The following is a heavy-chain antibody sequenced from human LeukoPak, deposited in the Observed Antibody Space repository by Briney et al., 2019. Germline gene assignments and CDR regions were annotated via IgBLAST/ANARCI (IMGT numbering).Heavy chain of an antibody. CDR3: ARTPYYDYVRGSYRYELYYFDY. V-gene: IGHV4-59*08. D-gene: IGHD3-16*02. Sequence: RASETLSLTCTVSGGSMSSYYWSWIRQSPGKGLEWIGYIYYSGSTNYNPSLKSRVTISIDTSKNQFSLKLSSVTAADTAVYYCARTPYYDYVRGSYRYELYYFDYWGQGTLVAVSS. CDR1: GGSMSSYY. CDR2: IYYSGST. J-gene: IGHJ4*02.